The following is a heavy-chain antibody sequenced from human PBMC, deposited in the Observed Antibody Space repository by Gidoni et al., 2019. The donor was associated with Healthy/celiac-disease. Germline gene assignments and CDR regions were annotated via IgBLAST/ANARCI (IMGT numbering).Heavy chain of an antibody. V-gene: IGHV3-9*01. CDR1: GFTFDDYA. D-gene: IGHD3-3*01. CDR3: AKDSRMYYDFWSGPMAFDY. J-gene: IGHJ4*02. Sequence: EVQLVESGGGLVQPGRSLRLSCAASGFTFDDYAMHWVRQAPGKGLGWVSGISWNSGSIGYANSVKGRFTISRDNAKNSLYLQMNSLRAEDTALYYCAKDSRMYYDFWSGPMAFDYWGQGTLVTVSS. CDR2: ISWNSGSI.